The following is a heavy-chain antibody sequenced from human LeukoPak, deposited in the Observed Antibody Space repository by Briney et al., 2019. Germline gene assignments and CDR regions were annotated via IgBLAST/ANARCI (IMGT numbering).Heavy chain of an antibody. V-gene: IGHV3-23*01. CDR2: ISGSGGST. CDR3: ARDPSYYDFWSV. CDR1: GFTFSSYA. D-gene: IGHD3-3*01. Sequence: GGSLRLSCAASGFTFSSYAMSWVRQAPGKGLEWVSAISGSGGSTYYADSVKGRFTISRDNSKNTLYLQMSSLRAEDTAVYYCARDPSYYDFWSVWGQGTLVTVSS. J-gene: IGHJ4*02.